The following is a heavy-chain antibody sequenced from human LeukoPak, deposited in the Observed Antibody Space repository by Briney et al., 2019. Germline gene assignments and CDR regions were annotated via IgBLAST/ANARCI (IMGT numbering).Heavy chain of an antibody. CDR1: GGSISSYY. Sequence: SETLSLTCTASGGSISSYYWSWIRQPPEKGLEWIGYIDYSGSTNFNPSLRSRVIISVDMSENQFSLKLSSVTAADTAVYYCARTECRGCWYFDLWGRGTLVTVSS. CDR2: IDYSGST. D-gene: IGHD3-10*01. V-gene: IGHV4-59*01. CDR3: ARTECRGCWYFDL. J-gene: IGHJ2*01.